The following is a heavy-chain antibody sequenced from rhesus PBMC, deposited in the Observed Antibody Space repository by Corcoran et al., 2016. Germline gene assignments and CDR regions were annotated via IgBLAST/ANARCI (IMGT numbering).Heavy chain of an antibody. CDR1: GYSISSGYY. J-gene: IGHJ4*01. Sequence: QVQLQESGPGLVKPSETLSLTCAVSGYSISSGYYWGWIRQPPGKGLEYIGYISGSSGSTYYNPSLKSRVTISKDTSKNQFSLKLTSVTAADTAVYYCATIAAAGMGFDYWGQGALVTISS. V-gene: IGHV4-99*01. CDR2: ISGSSGST. CDR3: ATIAAAGMGFDY. D-gene: IGHD6-25*01.